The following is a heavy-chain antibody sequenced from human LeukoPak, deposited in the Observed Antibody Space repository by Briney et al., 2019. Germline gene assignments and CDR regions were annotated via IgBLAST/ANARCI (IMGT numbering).Heavy chain of an antibody. Sequence: SETLSLTCAVDGGSFSGYYWSWIRQPPGKGLEWIGEINHSGGTNYNPSLKSRVTISVDTSKNQFSLKLSSVTAADTAVYYCARATYSSSLGYWGQGTLVTVSS. CDR1: GGSFSGYY. V-gene: IGHV4-34*01. CDR3: ARATYSSSLGY. D-gene: IGHD6-13*01. J-gene: IGHJ4*02. CDR2: INHSGGT.